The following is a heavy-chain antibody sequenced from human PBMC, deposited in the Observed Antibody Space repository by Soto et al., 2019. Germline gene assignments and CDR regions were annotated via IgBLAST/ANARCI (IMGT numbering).Heavy chain of an antibody. CDR1: GFTVSSTNY. Sequence: EVQVMESEGGLIQPGGSLRLSCVVSGFTVSSTNYMSWVRQAPGKGLEWVSVIYSGGTTFYADSVKGRFTISRDNSKNTLYLQMNSLRAEDTAVYYCHGYGYWGQGTLVTVSS. CDR3: HGYGY. D-gene: IGHD5-12*01. J-gene: IGHJ4*02. CDR2: IYSGGTT. V-gene: IGHV3-53*01.